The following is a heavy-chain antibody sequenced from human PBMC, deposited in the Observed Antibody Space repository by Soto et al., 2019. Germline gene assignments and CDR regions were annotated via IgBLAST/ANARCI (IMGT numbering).Heavy chain of an antibody. CDR2: ISYDGSNK. V-gene: IGHV3-30*18. Sequence: GGSLRLSCAASGFTFSSYGMHWVRQAPGKGLEWVAVISYDGSNKYYADSVKGRFTISRDNSKNTLYLQMNSLRAEDTAVYYCAKEHWNYALLGYWGQGTLVTVSS. CDR1: GFTFSSYG. D-gene: IGHD1-7*01. J-gene: IGHJ4*02. CDR3: AKEHWNYALLGY.